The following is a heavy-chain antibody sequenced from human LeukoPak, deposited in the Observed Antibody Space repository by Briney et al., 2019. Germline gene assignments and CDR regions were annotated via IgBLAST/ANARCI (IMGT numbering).Heavy chain of an antibody. V-gene: IGHV4-59*12. CDR1: GGFNSRYY. Sequence: SETLSLACSVSGGFNSRYYWGWVRQPLGKGLEWLGHIFYSGHSNYNASLTSRIRMSVDTSKAQFSLELASVTAADTAVYYCARIDPLGFFDQWGPGILVTVSS. CDR3: ARIDPLGFFDQ. J-gene: IGHJ4*02. CDR2: IFYSGHS. D-gene: IGHD6-25*01.